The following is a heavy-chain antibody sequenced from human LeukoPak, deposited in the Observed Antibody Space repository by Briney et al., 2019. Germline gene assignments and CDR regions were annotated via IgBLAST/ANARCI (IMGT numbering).Heavy chain of an antibody. J-gene: IGHJ6*03. V-gene: IGHV1-69*13. CDR2: IIPIFGTA. Sequence: SVKVSCKASGGTFSSYAISWVRQAPGQGLEWMGGIIPIFGTANYAQKFQGRVTITADESTSTAYMELSSLRSEDTAVYYCARVGGGYDSGYGYYYYMDVWGKGTTVTISS. CDR1: GGTFSSYA. CDR3: ARVGGGYDSGYGYYYYMDV. D-gene: IGHD5-12*01.